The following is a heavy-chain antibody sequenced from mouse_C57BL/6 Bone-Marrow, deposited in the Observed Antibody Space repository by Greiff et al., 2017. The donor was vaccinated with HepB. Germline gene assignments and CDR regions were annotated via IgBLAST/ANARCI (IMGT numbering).Heavy chain of an antibody. CDR1: GFNIKDDY. CDR2: IDPENGDT. Sequence: EVKLMESGAELVRPGASVKLSCTASGFNIKDDYMHWVKQRPEQGLEWIGWIDPENGDTEYASKFQGKATIPADTSSNTAYLPLSSLTSEDTAVYYCTTAQATSYAMDYWGQGTSVTVSS. J-gene: IGHJ4*01. CDR3: TTAQATSYAMDY. D-gene: IGHD3-2*02. V-gene: IGHV14-4*01.